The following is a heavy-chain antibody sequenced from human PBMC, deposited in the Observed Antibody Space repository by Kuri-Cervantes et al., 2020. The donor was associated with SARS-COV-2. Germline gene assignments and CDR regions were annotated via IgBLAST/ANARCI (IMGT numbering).Heavy chain of an antibody. Sequence: ESLKISCTVSGGSISSSSYYWGWIRQPPGKGLEWIGSIYYSGITYYNPSLKSRVTISVDTSKNQFSLKLSSVTAAGTAVYYCARLGLGYCSSTSCYTRYSNGVDYYYYYGMDVWGQGTTVTVSS. J-gene: IGHJ6*02. CDR3: ARLGLGYCSSTSCYTRYSNGVDYYYYYGMDV. D-gene: IGHD2-2*02. CDR2: IYYSGIT. CDR1: GGSISSSSYY. V-gene: IGHV4-39*01.